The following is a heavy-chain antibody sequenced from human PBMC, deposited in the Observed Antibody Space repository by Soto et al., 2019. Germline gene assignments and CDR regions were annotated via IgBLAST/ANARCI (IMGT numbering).Heavy chain of an antibody. V-gene: IGHV3-49*05. CDR2: ITSKAYGGTT. Sequence: EVQLVESGGGLVKPGRSLRLSCTASGFTSGDYAMSWFRQAPGTGLEWVGFITSKAYGGTTDYAASVKGRFTISRDDSKRIAYLQMNSRKTEDTAVYYCARLVRDLVTVPFDYWGQGTLVTVSS. J-gene: IGHJ4*02. CDR1: GFTSGDYA. CDR3: ARLVRDLVTVPFDY. D-gene: IGHD3-9*01.